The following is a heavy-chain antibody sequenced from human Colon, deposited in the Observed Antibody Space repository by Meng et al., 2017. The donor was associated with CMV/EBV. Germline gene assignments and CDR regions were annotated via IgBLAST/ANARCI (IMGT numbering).Heavy chain of an antibody. CDR2: ISAYNGNT. CDR3: ARDGYCSGGSCNSVFDY. D-gene: IGHD2-15*01. CDR1: GYIFTTYA. V-gene: IGHV1-18*01. Sequence: ASVKVSCKASGYIFTTYAISWVRQAPGQGLEWMGWISAYNGNTNCAQKLQGRVTMTTDTSTSTAYMELSRLRSDDTAVYYCARDGYCSGGSCNSVFDYWGQGTLVTVSS. J-gene: IGHJ4*02.